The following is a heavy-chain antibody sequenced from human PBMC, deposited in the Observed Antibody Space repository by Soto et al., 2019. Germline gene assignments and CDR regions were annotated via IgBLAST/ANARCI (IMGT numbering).Heavy chain of an antibody. CDR3: AGTPYSSSPRYYYYGMDV. V-gene: IGHV3-21*01. CDR1: GFTFSSYS. Sequence: GSLRLSCAASGFTFSSYSMNWVRQAPGKGLEWVSSISSSSSYIYYADSVKGRFTISRDNAKNSLYLQMNSLRAEDTAVYYCAGTPYSSSPRYYYYGMDVWGQGTTVTVSS. D-gene: IGHD6-6*01. CDR2: ISSSSSYI. J-gene: IGHJ6*02.